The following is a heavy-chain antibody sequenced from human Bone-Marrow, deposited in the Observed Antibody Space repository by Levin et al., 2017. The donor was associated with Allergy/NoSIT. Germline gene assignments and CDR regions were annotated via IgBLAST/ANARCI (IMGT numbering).Heavy chain of an antibody. CDR3: AKPNRGCSSTSCYIYYDYYMDV. Sequence: GGSLRLSCAASGFTFSSYAMSWVRQAPGKGLEWVSAISGSGGSTYYADSVKGRFTISRDNSKNTLYLQTNSLRAEDTAVYYCAKPNRGCSSTSCYIYYDYYMDVWGKGTTVTVSS. D-gene: IGHD2-2*02. CDR1: GFTFSSYA. J-gene: IGHJ6*03. CDR2: ISGSGGST. V-gene: IGHV3-23*01.